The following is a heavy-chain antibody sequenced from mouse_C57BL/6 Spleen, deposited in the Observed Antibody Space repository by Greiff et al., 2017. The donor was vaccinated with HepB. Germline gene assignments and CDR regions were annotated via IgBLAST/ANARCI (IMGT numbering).Heavy chain of an antibody. D-gene: IGHD2-4*01. J-gene: IGHJ4*01. CDR1: GFTFSDYG. CDR2: ISSGSSTI. V-gene: IGHV5-17*01. CDR3: ARSGLPYYYAMDY. Sequence: EVKLVESGGGLVKPGGSLKLSCAASGFTFSDYGMHWVRQAPEKGLEWVAYISSGSSTIYYADTVKGRFTISRDNSKNTLFLQMTSLRSEDTAMYYCARSGLPYYYAMDYWGQGTSVTVSS.